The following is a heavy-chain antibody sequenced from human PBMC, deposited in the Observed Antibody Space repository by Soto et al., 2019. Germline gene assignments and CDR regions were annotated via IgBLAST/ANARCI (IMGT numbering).Heavy chain of an antibody. CDR2: ISGSGGST. J-gene: IGHJ6*02. V-gene: IGHV3-23*01. CDR3: AKGQRDSNYYFYYVWYYYGMDV. D-gene: IGHD4-4*01. Sequence: GGSLRLSCAASGFTFSSYAVSWVRQAPGKGLEWVSAISGSGGSTYYADSVKGRFTISRDNSKNTLYLQMNSLRAEDTAVYYCAKGQRDSNYYFYYVWYYYGMDVWGQGTTVTVSS. CDR1: GFTFSSYA.